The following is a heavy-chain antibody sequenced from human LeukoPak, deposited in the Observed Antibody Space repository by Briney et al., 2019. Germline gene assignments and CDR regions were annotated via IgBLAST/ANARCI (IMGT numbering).Heavy chain of an antibody. Sequence: GASVKVSCKASGYTFTSYAMHWVRQAPGQRLEWMGWINAGNGNTKSSQKFQGRVTITRDTSASTAYMELSSLRSEDTAVYYCCAAGAHYYYGMDVWGQGTTVTVSS. CDR2: INAGNGNT. D-gene: IGHD6-13*01. J-gene: IGHJ6*02. CDR3: CAAGAHYYYGMDV. V-gene: IGHV1-3*01. CDR1: GYTFTSYA.